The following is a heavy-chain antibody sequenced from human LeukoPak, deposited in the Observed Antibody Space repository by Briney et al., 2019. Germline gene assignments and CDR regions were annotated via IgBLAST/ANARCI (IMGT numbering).Heavy chain of an antibody. D-gene: IGHD3-10*01. CDR3: ARGPSGSAFYYYYYSMDV. V-gene: IGHV3-21*01. CDR2: ISSSSSHI. CDR1: RLTLSGYS. J-gene: IGHJ6*03. Sequence: GGSLRLSCAASRLTLSGYSMHWVRQAPGKGLEWVSSISSSSSHIYYEDSVKGRFTISRDNAKNSLYLQMNSLRAEDTAVYYCARGPSGSAFYYYYYSMDVWGKGTTVTVSS.